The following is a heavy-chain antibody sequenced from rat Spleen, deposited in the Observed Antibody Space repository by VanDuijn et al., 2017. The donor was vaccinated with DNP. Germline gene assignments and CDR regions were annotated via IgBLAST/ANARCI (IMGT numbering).Heavy chain of an antibody. D-gene: IGHD1-11*01. CDR2: ITYSGST. CDR3: ARWRIGPHYFDY. Sequence: EVQLQESGPGLVKPSQSLSLICSVTGYSITTNYWGWIRKFPGSKMEWIGHITYSGSTSYNPSLKSRISITRDTSKNQFFLQLNSVSTDDTATYYCARWRIGPHYFDYWGQGVMVTVSS. CDR1: GYSITTNY. V-gene: IGHV3-1*01. J-gene: IGHJ2*01.